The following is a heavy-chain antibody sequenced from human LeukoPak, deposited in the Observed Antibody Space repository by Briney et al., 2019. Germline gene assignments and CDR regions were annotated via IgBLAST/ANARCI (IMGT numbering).Heavy chain of an antibody. D-gene: IGHD3-16*01. CDR3: ARDRGRTFDFDH. CDR1: GHTFTTYN. CDR2: VDPSDGGT. V-gene: IGHV1-46*01. J-gene: IGHJ4*02. Sequence: GASVKVSCKASGHTFTTYNFYWVRQAPGQGREGMGIVDPSDGGTSYAHKFRGRVAMTKDMSTSTVYLEPNSLRSDDTALYYCARDRGRTFDFDHWGQGTLVTVSS.